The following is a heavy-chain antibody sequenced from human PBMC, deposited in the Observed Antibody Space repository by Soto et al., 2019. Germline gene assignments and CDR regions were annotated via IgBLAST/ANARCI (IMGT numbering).Heavy chain of an antibody. V-gene: IGHV4-31*03. D-gene: IGHD3-9*01. Sequence: SETLSLTCTVSGDSLSSGGHYWSWIRQRPGKGLEWIGHIYDSVNTYYSPSLRSRVTISADMSKNQFSLNLRSVTAADTAVYYCARVDHRGYFAILTDYWGQGTLVTVSS. J-gene: IGHJ4*02. CDR1: GDSLSSGGHY. CDR3: ARVDHRGYFAILTDY. CDR2: IYDSVNT.